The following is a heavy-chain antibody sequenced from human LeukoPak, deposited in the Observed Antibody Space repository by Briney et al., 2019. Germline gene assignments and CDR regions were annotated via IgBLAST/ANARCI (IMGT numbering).Heavy chain of an antibody. J-gene: IGHJ6*02. CDR1: GGSISSYY. D-gene: IGHD6-19*01. Sequence: PSETLSLTSTVSGGSISSYYWSWIRQPPGKGLEWIGYIYYSGSTNYNPSLKSRVTISVDTSKNQFSLKLSSVTAADTAVYYCARDRGIAVAGPYPYYYGMDVWGQGTTVTVSS. CDR2: IYYSGST. V-gene: IGHV4-59*01. CDR3: ARDRGIAVAGPYPYYYGMDV.